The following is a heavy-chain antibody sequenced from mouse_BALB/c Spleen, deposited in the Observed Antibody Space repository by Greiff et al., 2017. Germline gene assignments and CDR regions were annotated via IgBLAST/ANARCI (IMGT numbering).Heavy chain of an antibody. CDR2: SRNKANDYTT. CDR3: AREAGGNSYFDY. J-gene: IGHJ2*01. D-gene: IGHD2-1*01. Sequence: EVKVVDSGGGLVQPGGSLRLSCATSGFTFSDFYMEWVRQPPGKRLEWIAASRNKANDYTTEYSASVKGRFIVSRDTSQSILYLQMNALRAEDTAIYYCAREAGGNSYFDYWGQGTTLTVSS. CDR1: GFTFSDFY. V-gene: IGHV7-1*02.